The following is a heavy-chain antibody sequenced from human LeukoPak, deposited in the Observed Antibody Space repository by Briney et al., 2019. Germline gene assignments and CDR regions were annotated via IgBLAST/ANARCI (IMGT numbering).Heavy chain of an antibody. CDR3: VTRSYTSGWPT. CDR1: GNTFIGNY. J-gene: IGHJ5*02. CDR2: INPNSGGA. V-gene: IGHV1-2*02. D-gene: IGHD6-19*01. Sequence: ASVKVSCKASGNTFIGNYIHWVRQARGQGLEWMGWINPNSGGANYAQRFQGRVTITRDTSVTTAFLDLDRLTSDDTAVYYCVTRSYTSGWPTWGQGTLVTVSS.